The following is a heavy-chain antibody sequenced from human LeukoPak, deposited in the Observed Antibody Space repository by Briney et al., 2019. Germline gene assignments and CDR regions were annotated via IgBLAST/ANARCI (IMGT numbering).Heavy chain of an antibody. V-gene: IGHV4-59*01. Sequence: SETLSLTCTVSGGSISSYYWSWIRQPPGKGLEWIGYIYYSGSTNYNPSLKSRVTISVDTSKNQFSLKLSSVTAADTAVYYCARCELTDYYGSSLDIWGQGTMVTVSS. CDR1: GGSISSYY. CDR2: IYYSGST. CDR3: ARCELTDYYGSSLDI. D-gene: IGHD3-22*01. J-gene: IGHJ3*02.